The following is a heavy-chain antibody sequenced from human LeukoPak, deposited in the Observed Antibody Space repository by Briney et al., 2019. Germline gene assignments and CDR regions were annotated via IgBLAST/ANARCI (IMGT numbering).Heavy chain of an antibody. D-gene: IGHD3-10*01. J-gene: IGHJ2*01. CDR2: IITYNGNT. CDR3: ARVPMSGSYIPRGYWYFDL. V-gene: IGHV1-18*01. CDR1: GYTFTSYG. Sequence: ASVKVSCKASGYTFTSYGINWVRQAPGQGLEWMGWIITYNGNTNYAQKLQGRVTMTTDTSTSTAYMELRSLRSDDTAVYYCARVPMSGSYIPRGYWYFDLWGRGTLVTVSS.